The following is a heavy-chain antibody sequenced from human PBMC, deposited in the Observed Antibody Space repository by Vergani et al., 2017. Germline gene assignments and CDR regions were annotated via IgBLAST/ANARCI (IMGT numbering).Heavy chain of an antibody. Sequence: QVQLVQSGAEVKKPGASVKVSCKASGGTFSSYAISWVRQAPGQGLEWMGWINPNSGGTNYAQKFQGRVTMTRDTSISTAYMELSRLRSEDTAVYYCARGGGGMDVWGQGTTVTVSS. CDR3: ARGGGGMDV. V-gene: IGHV1-2*02. D-gene: IGHD3-10*01. CDR1: GGTFSSYA. CDR2: INPNSGGT. J-gene: IGHJ6*02.